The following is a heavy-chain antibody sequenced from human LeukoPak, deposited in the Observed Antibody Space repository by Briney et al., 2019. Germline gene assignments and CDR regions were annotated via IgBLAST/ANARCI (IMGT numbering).Heavy chain of an antibody. CDR2: ISGSGGST. Sequence: GGSLRLSCAASGFTFSSYAMSWVRQAPGKGLEWVSAISGSGGSTYFADSVKGRFTISRDSAKNSLYLQMNSLRAEDTAVYYCARDGGYSYDFDNWGQGPLVTVSS. V-gene: IGHV3-23*01. CDR1: GFTFSSYA. D-gene: IGHD5-18*01. CDR3: ARDGGYSYDFDN. J-gene: IGHJ4*02.